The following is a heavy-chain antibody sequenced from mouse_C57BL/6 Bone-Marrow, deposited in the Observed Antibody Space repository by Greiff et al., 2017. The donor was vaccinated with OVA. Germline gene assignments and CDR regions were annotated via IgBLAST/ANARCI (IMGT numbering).Heavy chain of an antibody. D-gene: IGHD1-1*01. CDR2: IYPGNSDT. CDR3: TSHYGSSPYAMDY. CDR1: GYTFTSYW. J-gene: IGHJ4*01. Sequence: VQLQQSGTVLARPGASVKMSCKTSGYTFTSYWMHWVQQRPGQGLEWIGAIYPGNSDTSYNQKFKGKAKLTAVTSASTAYMELSSLTNEDSAVYYCTSHYGSSPYAMDYWGQGTSVTVSS. V-gene: IGHV1-5*01.